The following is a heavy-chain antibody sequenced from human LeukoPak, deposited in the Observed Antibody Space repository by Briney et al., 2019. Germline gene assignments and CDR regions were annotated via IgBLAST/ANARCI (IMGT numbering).Heavy chain of an antibody. D-gene: IGHD6-13*01. CDR3: ASEGIYSTTDNFDY. J-gene: IGHJ4*02. V-gene: IGHV3-21*01. Sequence: PGGSLRLSCVASGFXFSSYAINWVRQAPGKGLEYVSSISSSSSHIYYADSVKGRFTISRGNAKNSLYLQMNSLRAEDTAVYYCASEGIYSTTDNFDYWGQGTLVTVSS. CDR2: ISSSSSHI. CDR1: GFXFSSYA.